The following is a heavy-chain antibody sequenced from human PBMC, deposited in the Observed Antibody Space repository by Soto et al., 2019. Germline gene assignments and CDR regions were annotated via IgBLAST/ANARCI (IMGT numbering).Heavy chain of an antibody. CDR3: AGGRYGDS. CDR1: GYAFTTYG. Sequence: QVHLVQSGAEVKKPGASVKVSCKGSGYAFTTYGITWVRQAPGQGLEWMGWISAHNGNTNYAQKLQGRVTVTRDTSTSTAYMDLRSLRSDDTAVYYCAGGRYGDSWGQGALVTVSS. CDR2: ISAHNGNT. J-gene: IGHJ4*02. D-gene: IGHD1-1*01. V-gene: IGHV1-18*01.